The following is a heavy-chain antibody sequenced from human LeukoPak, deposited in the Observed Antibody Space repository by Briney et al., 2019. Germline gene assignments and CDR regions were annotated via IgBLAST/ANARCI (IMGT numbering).Heavy chain of an antibody. CDR2: IKQDGSEK. V-gene: IGHV3-7*01. Sequence: GGSLRLSCAASGFTFSNAWMSWVRQAPGKGLEWLANIKQDGSEKYYVDSVRGRFAISRDNAKNSLYLQMNSLRAEDTAVYYCAREQIAVAGPLDYWGQGTLVTVSS. CDR3: AREQIAVAGPLDY. J-gene: IGHJ4*02. D-gene: IGHD6-19*01. CDR1: GFTFSNAW.